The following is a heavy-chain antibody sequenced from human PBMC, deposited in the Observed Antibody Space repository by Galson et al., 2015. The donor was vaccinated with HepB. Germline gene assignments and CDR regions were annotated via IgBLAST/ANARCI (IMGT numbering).Heavy chain of an antibody. CDR1: GYSFTSYW. V-gene: IGHV5-51*01. CDR2: IYPGDSDT. Sequence: QSGAEVKKPGESLKISCKGSGYSFTSYWIGWVRQMPGKGLEWMGIIYPGDSDTRYSPSFQGQVTISADKSISTAYLQWSSLKASDTAMYYCARHAVFDGALDYYYGMDVWGQGTTVTVSS. D-gene: IGHD3-9*01. J-gene: IGHJ6*02. CDR3: ARHAVFDGALDYYYGMDV.